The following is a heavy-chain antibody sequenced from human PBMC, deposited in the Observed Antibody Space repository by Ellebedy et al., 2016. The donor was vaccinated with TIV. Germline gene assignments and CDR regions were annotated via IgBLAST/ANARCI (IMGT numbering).Heavy chain of an antibody. CDR1: KFTFSDYA. V-gene: IGHV3-48*02. Sequence: GGSLRLXXAASKFTFSDYAMGWVRQAPGKGLEWLSYISGTTFAIYYADSVKGRFTISRDNAKNSLFLQMNSLRNDDTAVYYCARDRVPGSQSPFGFDYWGQGALVTVSS. CDR3: ARDRVPGSQSPFGFDY. D-gene: IGHD3-10*01. CDR2: ISGTTFAI. J-gene: IGHJ4*02.